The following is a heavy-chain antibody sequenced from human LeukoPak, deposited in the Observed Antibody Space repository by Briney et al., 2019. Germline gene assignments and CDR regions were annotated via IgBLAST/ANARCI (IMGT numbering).Heavy chain of an antibody. J-gene: IGHJ4*02. CDR2: MNPNSGNT. D-gene: IGHD6-13*01. CDR3: ARAFVRDSSSWYFEGDDY. CDR1: GYTVISYD. Sequence: ASVKVSCKASGYTVISYDINWGRQATGQGLEWMGWMNPNSGNTGYAQKFQGRVTMTRDMSTSTVYMELTSLRSEDTAVYSCARAFVRDSSSWYFEGDDYWGQGTLVTVSS. V-gene: IGHV1-8*01.